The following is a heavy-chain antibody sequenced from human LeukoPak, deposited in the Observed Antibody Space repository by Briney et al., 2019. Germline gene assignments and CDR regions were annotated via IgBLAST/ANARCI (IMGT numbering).Heavy chain of an antibody. D-gene: IGHD2-2*01. Sequence: GGSLRLSCAASGFTFSSYWMSWVRQAPGKGLEWVANIKQDGSEKYYVDSVKGRFTISRDNAKNSLYLQMNSLRAEDTAVYYCARDHIVVAPAHYYYYMDVWGKGTTVTVSS. CDR1: GFTFSSYW. CDR3: ARDHIVVAPAHYYYYMDV. J-gene: IGHJ6*03. V-gene: IGHV3-7*01. CDR2: IKQDGSEK.